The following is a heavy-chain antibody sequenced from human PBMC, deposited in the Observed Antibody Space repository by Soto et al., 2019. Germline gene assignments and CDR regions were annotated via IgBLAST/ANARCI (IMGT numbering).Heavy chain of an antibody. J-gene: IGHJ3*02. CDR2: IYTSGST. V-gene: IGHV4-4*07. CDR3: ARSSAMYYYDSTGRAFDI. CDR1: GASISSYF. Sequence: PSETLSLTCTVSGASISSYFWSWIRQPAGKGLEWIGRIYTSGSTDYNPSLESRVTMSVDKSKNQFSLKLSSVTAADTAVYYCARSSAMYYYDSTGRAFDIWGQGTMVTVSS. D-gene: IGHD3-22*01.